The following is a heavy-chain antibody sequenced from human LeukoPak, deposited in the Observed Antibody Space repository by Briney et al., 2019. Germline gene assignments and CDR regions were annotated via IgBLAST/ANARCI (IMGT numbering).Heavy chain of an antibody. D-gene: IGHD5-18*01. CDR3: TRHWDTAMGDGYDY. CDR1: GFTFSGSA. CDR2: IRSKANSYAT. Sequence: PGGSLRLSCAASGFTFSGSATHWVRQASGKGLEWVGRIRSKANSYATAYAASVKGRFTISRDDSKNTAYLQMNSLKTEDTAVYYCTRHWDTAMGDGYDYWGQGTLVTVSS. V-gene: IGHV3-73*01. J-gene: IGHJ4*02.